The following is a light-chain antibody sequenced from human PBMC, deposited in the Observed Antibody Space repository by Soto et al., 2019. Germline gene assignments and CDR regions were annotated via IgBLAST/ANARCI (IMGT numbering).Light chain of an antibody. Sequence: DIPMTQSPSSLSASVGDRVTVTCRASQDVSIYLAWYQQKPGQVPELLIYAASTLHSGVSSRFSGSGSGTHFTLTITSLQPEDVATYYCQKYDSAPLSFGEGTKVDIK. CDR1: QDVSIY. CDR2: AAS. V-gene: IGKV1-27*01. J-gene: IGKJ4*01. CDR3: QKYDSAPLS.